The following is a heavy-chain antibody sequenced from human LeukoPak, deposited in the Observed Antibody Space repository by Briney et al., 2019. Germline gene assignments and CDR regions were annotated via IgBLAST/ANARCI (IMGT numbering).Heavy chain of an antibody. D-gene: IGHD2-21*02. CDR2: ISTTGSTT. Sequence: GGSLRLSCDASGFDFRRSFMSWIRQAPGKGLEWVSYISTTGSTTFDADSVKGRFTISRDNAKNSVYLQMNRLRVEDTGVYYCAREGVTGAFFVWGQGALVTVSS. J-gene: IGHJ4*02. CDR3: AREGVTGAFFV. V-gene: IGHV3-11*04. CDR1: GFDFRRSF.